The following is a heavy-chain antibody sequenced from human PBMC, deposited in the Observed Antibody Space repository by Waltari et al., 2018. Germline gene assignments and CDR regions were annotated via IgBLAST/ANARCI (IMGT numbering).Heavy chain of an antibody. CDR3: ARLDQWVANYFYGMDV. Sequence: EVQLVQSAAEVKKPGESLKISCKGSGYSFTCYWIGWVRHLPGKGLEWMGIIYPGDSDTTYSPSFQGQVTISADKSISTVYLQWSSLKASDSAMYYCARLDQWVANYFYGMDVWGQGTTVTVSS. D-gene: IGHD6-19*01. CDR2: IYPGDSDT. V-gene: IGHV5-51*01. CDR1: GYSFTCYW. J-gene: IGHJ6*02.